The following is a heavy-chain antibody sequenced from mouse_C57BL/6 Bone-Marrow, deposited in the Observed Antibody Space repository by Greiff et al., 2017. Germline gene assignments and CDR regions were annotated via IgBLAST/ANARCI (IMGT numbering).Heavy chain of an antibody. CDR2: IDPSDSYT. Sequence: QVQLKESGAELVMPGASVKLSCKASGYTFTSYWMHWVKQRPGQGLEWIGEIDPSDSYTKYNQTFKGKSTLPVDKSSSTAYMQLSSLTSDDSAVYYCARGLTGRIYFDYWGQGTTLTVSS. D-gene: IGHD4-1*01. CDR3: ARGLTGRIYFDY. J-gene: IGHJ2*01. CDR1: GYTFTSYW. V-gene: IGHV1-69*01.